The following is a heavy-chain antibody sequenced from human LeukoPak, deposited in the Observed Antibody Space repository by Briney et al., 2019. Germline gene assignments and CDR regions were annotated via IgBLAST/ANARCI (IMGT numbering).Heavy chain of an antibody. CDR3: AKSTYDSSGYYYGNDAFDI. CDR2: ISASGGST. V-gene: IGHV3-23*01. J-gene: IGHJ3*02. Sequence: TGGSLRLSCAASGFTFSSYAMIWVRQAPGKGLEWVSIISASGGSTYYADSVKGRFTISRDNSKNTLYLQMNSLRAEDTAVYHCAKSTYDSSGYYYGNDAFDIWGQGTMVTVSS. D-gene: IGHD3-22*01. CDR1: GFTFSSYA.